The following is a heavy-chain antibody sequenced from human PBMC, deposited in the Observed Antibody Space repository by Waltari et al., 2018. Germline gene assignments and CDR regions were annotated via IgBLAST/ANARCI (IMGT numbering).Heavy chain of an antibody. CDR1: GFTFSSYA. CDR3: ARGVYYYYGMDV. CDR2: IIPIFGTA. V-gene: IGHV1-69*06. D-gene: IGHD3-16*01. J-gene: IGHJ6*02. Sequence: VQLVESGGGLVQPGGSLRLSCAASGFTFSSYAISWVRQAPGQGLEWMGRIIPIFGTANYAQKCQGRVTITADKATSTAYRELSSLRSEDTAVYYCARGVYYYYGMDVWGQGTTVTVSS.